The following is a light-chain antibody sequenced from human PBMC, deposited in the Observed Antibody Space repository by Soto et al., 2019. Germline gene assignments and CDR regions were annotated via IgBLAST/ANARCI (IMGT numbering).Light chain of an antibody. J-gene: IGLJ3*02. Sequence: QTVVTQEPSLTVPPGGTVTLTCASSTGTVTSGYFPIWFQKKPGQAPRALIYSTSNRHSWTPARFSGSLLGGKAALTLSAVQPEDEADYYCLLYYGDVNWVFGGGTKLTVL. CDR1: TGTVTSGYF. V-gene: IGLV7-43*01. CDR3: LLYYGDVNWV. CDR2: STS.